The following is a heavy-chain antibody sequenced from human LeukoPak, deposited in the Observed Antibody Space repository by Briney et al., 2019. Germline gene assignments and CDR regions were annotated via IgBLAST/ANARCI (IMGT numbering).Heavy chain of an antibody. CDR3: ARDLGIADWFDP. J-gene: IGHJ5*02. CDR1: GYTFTSYG. Sequence: ASAKVSCKASGYTFTSYGISWVRQAPGQGLEWMGWISAYNGNTNYAQKLQGRVTMTTDTSTSTAYMEPRSLRSDDTAVYYCARDLGIADWFDPWGQGTLVTVSS. D-gene: IGHD6-13*01. V-gene: IGHV1-18*01. CDR2: ISAYNGNT.